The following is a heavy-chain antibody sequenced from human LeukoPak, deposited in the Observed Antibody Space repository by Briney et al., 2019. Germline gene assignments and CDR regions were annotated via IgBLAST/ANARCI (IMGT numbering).Heavy chain of an antibody. CDR2: ISWSGDYT. D-gene: IGHD5-24*01. J-gene: IGHJ4*02. Sequence: GGSLRLSCAASGVTFDHHTMHWVRQAPGKGLEWVSLISWSGDYTNYAYSVKGRFTISRDNSRSSLYLQMNILTTEATALYFCAKDHGGYKGLDNWGQGTPVTVSS. V-gene: IGHV3-43*01. CDR3: AKDHGGYKGLDN. CDR1: GVTFDHHT.